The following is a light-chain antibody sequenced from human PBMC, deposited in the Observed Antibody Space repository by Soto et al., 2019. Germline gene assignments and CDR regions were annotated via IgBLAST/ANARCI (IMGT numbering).Light chain of an antibody. V-gene: IGKV1-39*01. J-gene: IGKJ1*01. CDR3: QQSYSIYPT. CDR1: QDISSY. Sequence: DIQMTQTPSSLSASVGDRVTITCLAGQDISSYLNWYQQKAGTAPKLLIYAASSLQSGVPSRFSGSGSGTHFTLTITSLQPEDFTTYYCQQSYSIYPTFGQGTKVDIK. CDR2: AAS.